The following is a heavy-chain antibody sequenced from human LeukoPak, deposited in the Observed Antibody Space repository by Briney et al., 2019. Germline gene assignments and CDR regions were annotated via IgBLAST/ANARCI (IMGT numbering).Heavy chain of an antibody. D-gene: IGHD3-10*01. CDR2: IYYSGST. CDR3: ASRNSGSYSQLDY. Sequence: SETLSLTCTVSGGSISSGDYYWSRIRQPPGKGLEWIGYIYYSGSTYYNPSLKSRVTISVDTSKNQFSLKLSSVTAADTAVYYCASRNSGSYSQLDYWGQGTLVTVSS. J-gene: IGHJ4*02. CDR1: GGSISSGDYY. V-gene: IGHV4-30-4*08.